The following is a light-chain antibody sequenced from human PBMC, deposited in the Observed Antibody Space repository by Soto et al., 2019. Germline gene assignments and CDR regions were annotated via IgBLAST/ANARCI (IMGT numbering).Light chain of an antibody. CDR1: SSDVGGYKY. CDR2: EVN. J-gene: IGLJ2*01. CDR3: SSYAGSNNLV. V-gene: IGLV2-8*01. Sequence: QSALTQPSSASGSPGQSVTISCTGTSSDVGGYKYVSWYQQHPGKAPKLMIYEVNKRPSGVPDRFSGSKSGNTACLTVSGLQAGDEAHYYCSSYAGSNNLVFGGGTQLTVL.